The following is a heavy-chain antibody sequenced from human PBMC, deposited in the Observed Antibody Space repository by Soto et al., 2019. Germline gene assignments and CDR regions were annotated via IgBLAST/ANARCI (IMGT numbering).Heavy chain of an antibody. CDR2: IIPIFGTA. V-gene: IGHV1-69*12. Sequence: QVQLVQSGAEVKKPGSSVKVSCKASGGTFSSYAISWVRQAPGQGLEWMGGIIPIFGTANYAQKFQGRVTITADESTSTGYMELSSLRSEDTAVYYCASSLSGAAAGTGWFDPWGQGTLVTVSS. D-gene: IGHD6-13*01. CDR1: GGTFSSYA. CDR3: ASSLSGAAAGTGWFDP. J-gene: IGHJ5*02.